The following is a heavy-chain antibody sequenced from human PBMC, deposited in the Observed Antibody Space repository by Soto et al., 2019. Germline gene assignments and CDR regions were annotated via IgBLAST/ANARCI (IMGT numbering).Heavy chain of an antibody. CDR2: ISGSGGST. Sequence: GGSLRLSCAASGFTFSSYAMSWVRQAPGKGLEWVSAISGSGGSTYYADSVKGRFTISRDNSKDTLYLQMNSLRAEDTAVYYCAKDAGGLLWFGEFPYYFDYWGQGTLVTVSS. J-gene: IGHJ4*02. CDR3: AKDAGGLLWFGEFPYYFDY. CDR1: GFTFSSYA. V-gene: IGHV3-23*01. D-gene: IGHD3-10*01.